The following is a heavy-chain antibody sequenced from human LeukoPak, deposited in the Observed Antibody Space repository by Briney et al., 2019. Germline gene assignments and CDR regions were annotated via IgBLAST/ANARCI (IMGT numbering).Heavy chain of an antibody. Sequence: KPSETLSLTCTVSGGSIGSGGYFWTWIRQPPGKGLEWIGYMSQSGSTYYNPSLKSRVSISVDTSKSQFSLKLTSVTAADTAVYYCARDWSGPYYFDYWGQGTLVTVSS. D-gene: IGHD3-3*01. CDR1: GGSIGSGGYF. J-gene: IGHJ4*01. V-gene: IGHV4-30-2*01. CDR2: MSQSGST. CDR3: ARDWSGPYYFDY.